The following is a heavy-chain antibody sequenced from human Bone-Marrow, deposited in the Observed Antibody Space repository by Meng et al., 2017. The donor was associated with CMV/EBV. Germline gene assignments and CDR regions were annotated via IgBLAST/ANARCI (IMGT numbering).Heavy chain of an antibody. V-gene: IGHV3-7*03. CDR2: MKQDGSEK. CDR3: AKDVDFWSGYPIDY. CDR1: GFTFSKYW. D-gene: IGHD3-3*01. J-gene: IGHJ4*02. Sequence: GGSLRLSCEASGFTFSKYWMSWVRQAPGKGLEWVAKMKQDGSEKYYVDSVKGRFTISRDNSKNTLYLQMNSLRAEDTAVYYCAKDVDFWSGYPIDYWGQGTLVTVSS.